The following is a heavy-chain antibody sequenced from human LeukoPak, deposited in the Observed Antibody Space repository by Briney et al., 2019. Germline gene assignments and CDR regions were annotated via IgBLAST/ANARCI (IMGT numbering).Heavy chain of an antibody. V-gene: IGHV4-34*01. CDR2: INHSGST. D-gene: IGHD3-22*01. Sequence: LETLSLTCAVYGGSFSGYYWSWIRQPPGKGLEWIGEINHSGSTNYNPSLKSRVTISVDTSKNQFSLKLSSVTAADTAVYYCARLRGRYYYDSSGYYKFDYWGQGTLVTVSS. CDR3: ARLRGRYYYDSSGYYKFDY. CDR1: GGSFSGYY. J-gene: IGHJ4*02.